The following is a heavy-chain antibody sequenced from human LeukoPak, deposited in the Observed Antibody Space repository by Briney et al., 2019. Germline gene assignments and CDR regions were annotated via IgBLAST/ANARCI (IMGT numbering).Heavy chain of an antibody. CDR2: ITGSSTYI. V-gene: IGHV3-21*01. Sequence: PGGSLRLSCAVPGFTFSSYTINWVPQAPGRGLEGVSSITGSSTYIYYADSVKGRFTISRDNAKNSLYLQINSLRAEDTAVYYCARGGNLYCSATSCYDFDYWGQGTLVTVSS. CDR3: ARGGNLYCSATSCYDFDY. CDR1: GFTFSSYT. J-gene: IGHJ4*02. D-gene: IGHD2-2*01.